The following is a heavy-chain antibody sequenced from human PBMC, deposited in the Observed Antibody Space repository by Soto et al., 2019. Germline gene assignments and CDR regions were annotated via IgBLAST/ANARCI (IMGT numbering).Heavy chain of an antibody. J-gene: IGHJ6*02. CDR1: VFTFSSYA. Sequence: LSCAACVFTFSSYAMTWVRQAQGKGLEWVSAISGSGGSTYYADSVKGRFTISRDNSKNTLYLQMNSLRAEDTAVYYCARYYDSSGYPSDYYGMDVWGQGTMVTVSS. CDR3: ARYYDSSGYPSDYYGMDV. V-gene: IGHV3-23*01. CDR2: ISGSGGST. D-gene: IGHD3-22*01.